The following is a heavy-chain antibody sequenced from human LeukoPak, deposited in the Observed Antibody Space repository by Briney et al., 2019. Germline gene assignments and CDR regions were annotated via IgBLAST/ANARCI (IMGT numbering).Heavy chain of an antibody. J-gene: IGHJ4*02. CDR1: GFAFSSFW. CDR3: TRGSGWYPDY. D-gene: IGHD6-19*01. Sequence: GGSLRLSCAASGFAFSSFWMSWVRQAPGKGLEWVANINQDGREKNYVDSVKGRFTIFRDNAKNSLYLQMNSLRVEDTAVFYCTRGSGWYPDYWGQGTLVTVSS. CDR2: INQDGREK. V-gene: IGHV3-7*04.